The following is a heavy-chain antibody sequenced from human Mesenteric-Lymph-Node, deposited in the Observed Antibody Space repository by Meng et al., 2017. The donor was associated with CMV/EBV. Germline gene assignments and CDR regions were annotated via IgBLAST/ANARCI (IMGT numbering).Heavy chain of an antibody. CDR1: SIGSYY. CDR2: IWYDGSNK. CDR3: ARSDGFYFDY. D-gene: IGHD3-10*01. V-gene: IGHV3-33*01. J-gene: IGHJ4*02. Sequence: SIGSYYWSWIRQPPGKGLEWVAVIWYDGSNKYYADSVKGRFTISRDNSKNTLYLQMNSLRAEDTAVYYCARSDGFYFDYWGQGTLVTVSS.